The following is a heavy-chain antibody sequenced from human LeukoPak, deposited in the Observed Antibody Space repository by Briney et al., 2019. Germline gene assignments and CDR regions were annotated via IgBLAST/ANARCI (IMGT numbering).Heavy chain of an antibody. CDR3: ASGPSGYCTNGVCYYFDY. J-gene: IGHJ4*02. CDR2: IIPIFGTA. CDR1: GGTFSSYA. Sequence: ASVKVSCKASGGTFSSYAISWVRQAPGQGLEWMGGIIPIFGTANHAQKFQGRVTITADESTSTAYMELSSLRSEDTAVYYCASGPSGYCTNGVCYYFDYWGQGTLVTVSS. D-gene: IGHD2-8*01. V-gene: IGHV1-69*01.